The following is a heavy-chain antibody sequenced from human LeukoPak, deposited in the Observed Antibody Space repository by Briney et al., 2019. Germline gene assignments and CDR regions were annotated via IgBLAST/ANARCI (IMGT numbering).Heavy chain of an antibody. J-gene: IGHJ4*02. CDR2: INSDGSST. V-gene: IGHV3-74*01. Sequence: GGSLRLSRAASGFTFSSCWMHWVRQAPGKGLVWVSRINSDGSSTSYADSVKGRFTISRDNAKNTLYLQMNSLRAEDTAVYYCARARGSARFDYWGQGTLVTVSS. D-gene: IGHD1-26*01. CDR3: ARARGSARFDY. CDR1: GFTFSSCW.